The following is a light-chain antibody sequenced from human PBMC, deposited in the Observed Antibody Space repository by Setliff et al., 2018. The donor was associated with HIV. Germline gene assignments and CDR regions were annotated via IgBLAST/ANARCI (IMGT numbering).Light chain of an antibody. Sequence: QSALTQPPSASGSPGQSVTISCTGTSSDVGGHNYVSWYQQHPGKAPKLIIYEVSYRPSGVSNRFSGSKSGNTASLTISGLQAEDEAEYHCSSYTTSNTVPHVFGTGTKVTVL. CDR1: SSDVGGHNY. CDR2: EVS. J-gene: IGLJ1*01. V-gene: IGLV2-14*01. CDR3: SSYTTSNTVPHV.